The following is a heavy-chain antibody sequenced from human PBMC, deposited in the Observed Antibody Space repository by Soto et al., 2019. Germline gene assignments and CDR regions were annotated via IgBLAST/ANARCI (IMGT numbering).Heavy chain of an antibody. V-gene: IGHV4-39*01. D-gene: IGHD1-20*01. Sequence: SETLSLTCAVSGASISGSYYYWAWLRQSPGKGPEWIGSVFYTGFTSYSPSLESRVSVSVDTSKSQFSLKLSAVTAADTAVYYCATSQKGYNWNYFDHWGQGALVTVSS. CDR3: ATSQKGYNWNYFDH. CDR2: VFYTGFT. CDR1: GASISGSYYY. J-gene: IGHJ4*02.